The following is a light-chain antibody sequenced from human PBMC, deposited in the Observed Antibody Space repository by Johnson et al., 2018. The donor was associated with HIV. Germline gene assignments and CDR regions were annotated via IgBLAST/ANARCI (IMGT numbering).Light chain of an antibody. CDR3: ETWDSSLSAHFV. CDR1: NSNIGNNY. V-gene: IGLV1-51*01. CDR2: DNN. Sequence: PSVSAAPGQKVTISCSGSNSNIGNNYVSWYQQLPGTAPKLLIYDNNKRPSGIPDRFSGSKSGTSATLGITGLQTGDEADYYCETWDSSLSAHFVFGTGTKITVL. J-gene: IGLJ1*01.